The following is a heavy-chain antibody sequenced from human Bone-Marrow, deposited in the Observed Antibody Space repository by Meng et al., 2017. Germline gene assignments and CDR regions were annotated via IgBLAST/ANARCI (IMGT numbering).Heavy chain of an antibody. Sequence: GESLKISCAASGFTFSSYSMSWVRQAPGKGLEWVSAISGSGGSTYYADSVKGRFTISRDNSKNTLYLQMNSLRAEDTAVYYCAKDLRLIAVADLFDYWGQGTLVTVSS. CDR3: AKDLRLIAVADLFDY. CDR1: GFTFSSYS. D-gene: IGHD6-19*01. J-gene: IGHJ4*02. V-gene: IGHV3-23*01. CDR2: ISGSGGST.